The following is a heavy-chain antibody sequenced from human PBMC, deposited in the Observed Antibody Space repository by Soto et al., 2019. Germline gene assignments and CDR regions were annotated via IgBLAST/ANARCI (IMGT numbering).Heavy chain of an antibody. CDR1: RYTFTDYY. V-gene: IGHV1-2*02. CDR2: INPNSGAT. D-gene: IGHD3-3*01. J-gene: IGHJ5*02. Sequence: GASVKVSCKASRYTFTDYYVHWVRQAPGQGLEWMGYINPNSGATKYAQKFQGRVTLTRDTSISTAYMELTMLRSDDTAVYYCARGGGTILAPLPWGQGTLVTVSS. CDR3: ARGGGTILAPLP.